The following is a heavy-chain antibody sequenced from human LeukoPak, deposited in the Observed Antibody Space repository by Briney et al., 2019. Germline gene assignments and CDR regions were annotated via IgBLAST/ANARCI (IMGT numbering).Heavy chain of an antibody. CDR1: GVSISSYY. J-gene: IGHJ4*02. CDR2: IYTSGST. V-gene: IGHV4-4*07. D-gene: IGHD3-10*01. CDR3: ARTTGDGSPQFDY. Sequence: SETLTLTCTVSGVSISSYYWRWIRQPAGKGLEWIGRIYTSGSTNYNPSLKSRVTISVDTSKNQFSLKLSSVTAADTAVYYCARTTGDGSPQFDYWGQGTLVTVSS.